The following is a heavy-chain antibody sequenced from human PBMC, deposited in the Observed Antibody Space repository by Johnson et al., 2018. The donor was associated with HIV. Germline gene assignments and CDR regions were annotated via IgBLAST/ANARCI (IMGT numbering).Heavy chain of an antibody. V-gene: IGHV3-30*14. CDR1: GFTFKNYA. Sequence: QVQLVESGGGVVQPWRSLRLSCAASGFTFKNYAMHWFRQAPGERLEWVAVISYDGHIKYYADSVQGRFTISRDNSMSTLYLQINSLRAEDAAVFYCASVGVGGYSADGAFDIWGQGTMVTVSS. CDR2: ISYDGHIK. D-gene: IGHD2-15*01. J-gene: IGHJ3*02. CDR3: ASVGVGGYSADGAFDI.